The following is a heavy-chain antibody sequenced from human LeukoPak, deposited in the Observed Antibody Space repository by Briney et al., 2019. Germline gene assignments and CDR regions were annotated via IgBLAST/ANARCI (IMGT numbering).Heavy chain of an antibody. D-gene: IGHD2-21*02. Sequence: PSETLSLTCAVYGGSFSGYYWSWIRQPPGKGLEWIGEINHSGSTNYNPSLKSRVTISVDTSKNQFSLKLNSLTAADTAVYYCARDQPLADCGGVCPPYYYYMDVWGKGTTVTISS. CDR1: GGSFSGYY. J-gene: IGHJ6*03. CDR2: INHSGST. V-gene: IGHV4-34*01. CDR3: ARDQPLADCGGVCPPYYYYMDV.